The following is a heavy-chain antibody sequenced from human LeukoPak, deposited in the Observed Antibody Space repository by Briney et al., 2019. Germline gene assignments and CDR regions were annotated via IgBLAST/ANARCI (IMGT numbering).Heavy chain of an antibody. CDR1: GFTFSSHA. CDR3: ARGSGYLETFDY. J-gene: IGHJ4*02. CDR2: ISYDGSNK. Sequence: GGSLRLSCAASGFTFSSHAMSWVRQAPGKGLEWVAVISYDGSNKYYADSVKGRFTISRDNSKNTLYLQMNSLRAEDTAVYYCARGSGYLETFDYWGQGTLVTVSS. V-gene: IGHV3-30*03. D-gene: IGHD3-22*01.